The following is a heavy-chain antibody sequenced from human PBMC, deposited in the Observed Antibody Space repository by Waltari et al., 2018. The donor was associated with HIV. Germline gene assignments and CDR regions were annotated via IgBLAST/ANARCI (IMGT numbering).Heavy chain of an antibody. V-gene: IGHV3-7*01. CDR1: GFAFDHCG. Sequence: EVRLLQSGGGRVRRGGSLRLSCTAYGFAFDHCGLSWVCQAPGEGVEGVVNIKEGGSEKHYVDSVKRRFSISRDNSNNSLYLDITNVGAYDTAVYCCAREADWLYSYYFDWWGPGSQVTVSS. CDR2: IKEGGSEK. D-gene: IGHD3-9*01. CDR3: AREADWLYSYYFDW. J-gene: IGHJ4*02.